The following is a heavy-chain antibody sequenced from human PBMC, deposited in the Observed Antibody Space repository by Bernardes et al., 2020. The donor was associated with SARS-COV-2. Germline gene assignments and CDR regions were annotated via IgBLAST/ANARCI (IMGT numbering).Heavy chain of an antibody. V-gene: IGHV4-34*01. J-gene: IGHJ6*02. CDR2: INHSGST. CDR1: GGSFSGYY. CDR3: ARGGYCSGGSCLFYYYYGMDV. D-gene: IGHD2-15*01. Sequence: SETLSLTCAVYGGSFSGYYWSWIRQPPGKGLEWIGEINHSGSTNYNPSLKSRVTISVDTSKNQFSLKLSSVTAADTAVYYCARGGYCSGGSCLFYYYYGMDVWGQGTTVTVS.